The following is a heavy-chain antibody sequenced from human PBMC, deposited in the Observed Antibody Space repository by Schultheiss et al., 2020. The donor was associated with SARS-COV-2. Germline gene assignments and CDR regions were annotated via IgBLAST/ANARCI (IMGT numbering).Heavy chain of an antibody. CDR1: GGSISSYY. J-gene: IGHJ4*02. CDR3: ARSVYYYGSGSYYHLPDY. Sequence: SETLSLTCTVSGGSISSYYWSWIRQPPGKGLEWIGYIYYSGSTNYNPSLKSRVTISVDTSKNQFSLKLSSVTAADTAVYYCARSVYYYGSGSYYHLPDYCGQGTLVTVSS. V-gene: IGHV4-59*01. CDR2: IYYSGST. D-gene: IGHD3-10*01.